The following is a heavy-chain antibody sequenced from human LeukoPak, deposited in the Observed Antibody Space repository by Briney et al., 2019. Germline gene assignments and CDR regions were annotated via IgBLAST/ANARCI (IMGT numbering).Heavy chain of an antibody. J-gene: IGHJ4*02. V-gene: IGHV3-53*01. Sequence: PGGSPRLSCAASGFTVSYNYMSWVRQAPGKGLEWVSVIYSGGSTYYADSVKGRFTISRDNSKNTLYFQMNSLRAEDTAVYYCASTPPRYLGYFDYWGQGTLVTVSS. CDR2: IYSGGST. CDR1: GFTVSYNY. D-gene: IGHD3-9*01. CDR3: ASTPPRYLGYFDY.